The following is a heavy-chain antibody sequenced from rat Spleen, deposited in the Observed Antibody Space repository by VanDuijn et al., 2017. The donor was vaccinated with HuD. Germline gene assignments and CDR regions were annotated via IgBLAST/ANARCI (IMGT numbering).Heavy chain of an antibody. V-gene: IGHV5-29*01. CDR3: TRGGDGFAY. CDR2: ISSGGGGT. J-gene: IGHJ4*01. Sequence: EVQLVESGGGLVQPGRSLKLSCAASGFTFSNYGMAWVRQAPTKGLEWVATISSGGGGTYYPDSVKGRFTISRDNAKSTLYLQMNSLRSEDTATYYCTRGGDGFAYWGQGASVTVSS. CDR1: GFTFSNYG. D-gene: IGHD1-1*01.